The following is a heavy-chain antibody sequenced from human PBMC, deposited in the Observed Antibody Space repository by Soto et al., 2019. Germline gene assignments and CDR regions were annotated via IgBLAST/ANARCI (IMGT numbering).Heavy chain of an antibody. CDR1: GYTFSSYT. V-gene: IGHV1-3*01. CDR2: INAGNGNT. D-gene: IGHD4-4*01. Sequence: ASVKVSCKASGYTFSSYTMHWVRQAPGQRLEWMGWINAGNGNTKYLQKFQGRVTITRDTSASTAYMELSSLRSEDTALYYCAKDLQNTVTTFYYYREVGGKG. CDR3: AKDLQNTVTTFYYYREV. J-gene: IGHJ6*03.